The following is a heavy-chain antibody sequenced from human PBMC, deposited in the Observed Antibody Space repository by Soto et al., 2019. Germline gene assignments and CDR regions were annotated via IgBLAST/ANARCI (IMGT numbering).Heavy chain of an antibody. V-gene: IGHV4-59*01. D-gene: IGHD3-16*01. J-gene: IGHJ4*02. Sequence: QVRLQESGPGLVKPSETLSLTCAVSGTSFGTYYWSWIRQPPGKGLEWIGYIFYSGHLKYNPSLKSRLTISADPPKTPISLTLPSVNAADTAVYYCAREGGDYRFDYWGQGALVTVSS. CDR1: GTSFGTYY. CDR3: AREGGDYRFDY. CDR2: IFYSGHL.